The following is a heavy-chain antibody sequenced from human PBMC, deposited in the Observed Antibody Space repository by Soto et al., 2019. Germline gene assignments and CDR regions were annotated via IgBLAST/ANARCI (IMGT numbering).Heavy chain of an antibody. CDR3: ARGYYYDSSGYYFDAFDI. V-gene: IGHV1-69*01. D-gene: IGHD3-22*01. CDR2: IIPIFGTA. J-gene: IGHJ3*02. Sequence: VKVSCTASGGTFSSDAIGWVRQAPGQGLEWMGGIIPIFGTANYAQKFQGRVTITADESTSTAYMELSSLRSEDTAVYYCARGYYYDSSGYYFDAFDIWGQGTMVTVSS. CDR1: GGTFSSDA.